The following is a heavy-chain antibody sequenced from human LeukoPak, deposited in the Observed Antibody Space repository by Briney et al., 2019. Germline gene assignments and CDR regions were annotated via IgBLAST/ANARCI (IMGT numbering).Heavy chain of an antibody. J-gene: IGHJ4*02. Sequence: PGGSLRLSCAASGFTVSSNYMSWVRQAAGKGLEWGSVIYSGGSTYYADSVQGRFTISRDNSKNTLYLQMNSLRAEDTAVYYCASRSYSSSSRDYWGQGTLVTVSS. CDR1: GFTVSSNY. CDR2: IYSGGST. D-gene: IGHD6-6*01. V-gene: IGHV3-53*01. CDR3: ASRSYSSSSRDY.